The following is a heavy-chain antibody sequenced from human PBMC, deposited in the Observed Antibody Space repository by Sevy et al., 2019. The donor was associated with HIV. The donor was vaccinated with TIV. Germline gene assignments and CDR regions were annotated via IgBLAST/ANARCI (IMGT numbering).Heavy chain of an antibody. CDR3: ARAGRLWAFDQ. D-gene: IGHD3-10*01. CDR1: GFSFSDYW. CDR2: IKHDGTET. V-gene: IGHV3-7*01. Sequence: GGSLRLSCAASGFSFSDYWMSWVRQAPGKGLEWVANIKHDGTETYYVDSVKGRFTISRDNGKKSLYLQMNSLRVEDTAVYYCARAGRLWAFDQWGQGVLVTVSS. J-gene: IGHJ4*02.